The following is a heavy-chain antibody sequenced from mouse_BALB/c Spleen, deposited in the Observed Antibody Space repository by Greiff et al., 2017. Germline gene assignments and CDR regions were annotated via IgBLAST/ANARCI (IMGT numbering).Heavy chain of an antibody. Sequence: VQLQQSGAELVRPGSSVKISCKASGYAFSSYWMNWVKQRPGQGLEWIGQIYPGDGDTNYNGKFKGKATLTADKSSSTAYMQLSSLTSEDSAVYFCARSDYEGFAYWGQGTLVTVSA. D-gene: IGHD1-1*01. CDR3: ARSDYEGFAY. J-gene: IGHJ3*01. V-gene: IGHV1-80*01. CDR2: IYPGDGDT. CDR1: GYAFSSYW.